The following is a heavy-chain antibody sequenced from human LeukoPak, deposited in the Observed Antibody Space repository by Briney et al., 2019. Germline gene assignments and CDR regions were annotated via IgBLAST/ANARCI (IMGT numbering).Heavy chain of an antibody. J-gene: IGHJ3*02. CDR1: GYSISTGYY. Sequence: SETLSLTCAVSGYSISTGYYWAWIRQPPGKGPEWIGSIYHSGSTYYNPSLKSRVITSVDTSKNQFSLKMTSVTAADTAVYYCARLFWGIGAFDIWGQGTMVTVSS. V-gene: IGHV4-38-2*01. CDR3: ARLFWGIGAFDI. CDR2: IYHSGST. D-gene: IGHD3-16*01.